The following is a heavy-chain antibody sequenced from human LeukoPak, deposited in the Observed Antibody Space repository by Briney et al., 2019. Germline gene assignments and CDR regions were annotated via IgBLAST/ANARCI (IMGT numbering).Heavy chain of an antibody. CDR2: NNGDGSTT. D-gene: IGHD2-15*01. CDR1: GFTFTSAW. CDR3: ARDPRNVGLAP. V-gene: IGHV3-74*01. J-gene: IGHJ5*02. Sequence: GGSLRLSCGASGFTFTSAWMYWVRQAPGKGLMYISRNNGDGSTTNYADVVKGRFTMSRDNVKNTLYLQMNSLRVEDTAVYYCARDPRNVGLAPWGQGTLVTVSS.